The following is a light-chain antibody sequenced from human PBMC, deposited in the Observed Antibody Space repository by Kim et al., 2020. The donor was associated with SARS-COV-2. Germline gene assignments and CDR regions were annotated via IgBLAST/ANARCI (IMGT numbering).Light chain of an antibody. J-gene: IGLJ1*01. Sequence: GQSITIACNGTSSDVGGYKYVSWYQQKPGKAPKVMIYDVSKRPSGVSNRFSGSKSGNTASLTISGLQAEDEADYYCSSYTSSSTYVFGTGTKVTVL. CDR2: DVS. CDR1: SSDVGGYKY. CDR3: SSYTSSSTYV. V-gene: IGLV2-14*04.